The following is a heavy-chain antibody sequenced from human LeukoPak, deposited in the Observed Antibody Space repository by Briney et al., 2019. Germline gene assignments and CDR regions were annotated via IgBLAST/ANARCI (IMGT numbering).Heavy chain of an antibody. CDR3: AKDFAFGEGLLGLAAAGTDAFDI. D-gene: IGHD6-13*01. CDR2: ISSSGSTI. Sequence: GGSLRLSCAASGFTFSDYYMSWIRQAPGKGLEWVPYISSSGSTIYYADSVKGRFTISRDNAKNSLYLQMNSLRAEDTAVYYCAKDFAFGEGLLGLAAAGTDAFDIWGQGTMVTVSS. CDR1: GFTFSDYY. V-gene: IGHV3-11*04. J-gene: IGHJ3*02.